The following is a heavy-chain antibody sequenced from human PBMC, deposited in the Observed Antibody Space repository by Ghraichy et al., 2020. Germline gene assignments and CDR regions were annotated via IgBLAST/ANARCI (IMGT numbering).Heavy chain of an antibody. D-gene: IGHD4-23*01. V-gene: IGHV4-59*08. Sequence: SETLSLTCTVSGVSINTYYWSWIRQSPEKGLEWIGYIHFTGSTEYNPSLKRRLTISLDTSKSQFSLRLSSVTAADTAVYYCAGQTNVYAGNFDLWGQRILFTVSS. J-gene: IGHJ4*02. CDR2: IHFTGST. CDR3: AGQTNVYAGNFDL. CDR1: GVSINTYY.